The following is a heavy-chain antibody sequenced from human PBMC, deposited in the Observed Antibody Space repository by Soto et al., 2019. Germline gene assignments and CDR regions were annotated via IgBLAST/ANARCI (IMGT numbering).Heavy chain of an antibody. CDR3: EKGLGGTYYKNWFAP. CDR2: ISGRGGSI. CDR1: GLTFSSYA. J-gene: IGHJ5*02. D-gene: IGHD2-15*01. V-gene: IGHV3-23*01. Sequence: GGSLRLSCAASGLTFSSYAMRWVRQAPGKGLEWVSGISGRGGSIYYADSVKGRFTISRDNSKNTVYLQMNSLRAEDTAVYYCEKGLGGTYYKNWFAPWGQGKQVYVS.